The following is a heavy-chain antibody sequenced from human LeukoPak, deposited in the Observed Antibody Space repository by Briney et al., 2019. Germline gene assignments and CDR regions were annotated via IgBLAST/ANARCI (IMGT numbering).Heavy chain of an antibody. CDR1: GFTFSSYA. D-gene: IGHD6-19*01. CDR3: AARPPRAVAGPFDY. Sequence: GGSLRLSCAASGFTFSSYAMGWVRQALGTGLEWVSTISGTGSHTNYADSVKGRFTISIDSSKNTLYLQMNSLRAEDTAVYYCAARPPRAVAGPFDYWGQGTLVTVSS. J-gene: IGHJ4*02. V-gene: IGHV3-23*01. CDR2: ISGTGSHT.